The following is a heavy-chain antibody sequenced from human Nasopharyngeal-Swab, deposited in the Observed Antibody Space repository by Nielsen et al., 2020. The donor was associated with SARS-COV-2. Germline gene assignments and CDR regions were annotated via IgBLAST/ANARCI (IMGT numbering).Heavy chain of an antibody. CDR2: ISWNSGSI. CDR1: GFTFDDYA. D-gene: IGHD3-22*01. J-gene: IGHJ4*02. V-gene: IGHV3-9*01. CDR3: AKLADSSGYYSDY. Sequence: GGSLRLSCAASGFTFDDYAMHWVRQAPGKGLEWVSGISWNSGSIGYADSVKGRFTISRDNAKNSLYLQMNGLRAEDTALYYCAKLADSSGYYSDYWGQGTLVTVSS.